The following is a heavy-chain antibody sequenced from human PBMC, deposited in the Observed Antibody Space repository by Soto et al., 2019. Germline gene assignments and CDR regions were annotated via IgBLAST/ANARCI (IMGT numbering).Heavy chain of an antibody. CDR3: AREVDYYYGMDV. CDR2: IIPIFGTA. CDR1: GGTFSSYA. D-gene: IGHD2-15*01. J-gene: IGHJ6*02. Sequence: QVQLVQSGAEVKKPGSSVKVSCKASGGTFSSYAISWVRQAPGQGLEWMGGIIPIFGTANYAQKFQGRVXIXEXXSTSTAYMELSSLRSEDTAVYYCAREVDYYYGMDVWGQGTTVTVSS. V-gene: IGHV1-69*12.